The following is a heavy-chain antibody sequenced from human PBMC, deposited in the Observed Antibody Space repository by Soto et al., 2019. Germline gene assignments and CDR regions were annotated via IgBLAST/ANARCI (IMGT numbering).Heavy chain of an antibody. D-gene: IGHD6-13*01. J-gene: IGHJ4*02. Sequence: QVQLVQSGGEVKKPGASVKVSCKASGYSFTSFGVNWVRQAPGQGLEWMGWVNAYNGNTNYAQKFQGRVTMTADSSTSTAYMEVRRLRSDDTAVYYCATGAAGIAAHVIWSQGTLVTVSA. CDR3: ATGAAGIAAHVI. CDR2: VNAYNGNT. V-gene: IGHV1-18*01. CDR1: GYSFTSFG.